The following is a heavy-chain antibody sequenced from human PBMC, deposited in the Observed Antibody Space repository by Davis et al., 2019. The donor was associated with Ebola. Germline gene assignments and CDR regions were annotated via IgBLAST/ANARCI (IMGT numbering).Heavy chain of an antibody. CDR3: ARASYRVYGMDV. V-gene: IGHV4-4*02. Sequence: SETLSLTCAVSGGSISSNNWWSWVRQPPGKGLEWIGEIYHSGSTIYNPSLKSRVTISVDKSKNQFSLKLSSVTAADTALYYCARASYRVYGMDVWGQGTTVTVS. CDR2: IYHSGST. CDR1: GGSISSNNW. D-gene: IGHD4-11*01. J-gene: IGHJ6*02.